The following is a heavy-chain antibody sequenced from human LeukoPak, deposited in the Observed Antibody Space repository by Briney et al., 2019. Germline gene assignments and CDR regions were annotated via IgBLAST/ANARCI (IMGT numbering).Heavy chain of an antibody. Sequence: PGGSLRLSCAASGYTFTGYYMHWVRQAPGQGLEWMGRINPNSGGTNYAQTFQGRVTMTRDTSITTAYLEVSSLRSDDTAVYYCARGEYSSSWDHYYFDYWGQGTLVTVSS. CDR1: GYTFTGYY. CDR2: INPNSGGT. V-gene: IGHV1-2*06. J-gene: IGHJ4*02. CDR3: ARGEYSSSWDHYYFDY. D-gene: IGHD6-13*01.